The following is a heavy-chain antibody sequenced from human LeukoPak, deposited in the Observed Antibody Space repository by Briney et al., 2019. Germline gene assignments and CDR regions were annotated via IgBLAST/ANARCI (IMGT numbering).Heavy chain of an antibody. V-gene: IGHV4-4*02. CDR2: IYHNGAT. Sequence: SETLSLTCTVSGGSISGSSSICWTWVRQPPGEGLEWIGEIYHNGATNYNPSLKSRVTMLLDKSKNQFFLKLNSVTAADTAVYYCARNGGNSDYDYRGQGTLVTVSA. CDR1: GGSISGSSSIC. D-gene: IGHD4-23*01. J-gene: IGHJ4*02. CDR3: ARNGGNSDYDY.